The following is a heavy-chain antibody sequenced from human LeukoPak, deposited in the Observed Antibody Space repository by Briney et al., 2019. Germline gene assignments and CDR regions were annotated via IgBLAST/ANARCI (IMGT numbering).Heavy chain of an antibody. V-gene: IGHV3-30*19. CDR1: GFTFSSYG. Sequence: GGSLRLSCAASGFTFSSYGMHWVRQAPGKGLEWVAVIWYDGSNKYYADSVKGRFTISRDNYKNTLSLQMNSLRAEDTAVYYCARGPAPGIAATGQNWFDPWGQGTLVTVSS. CDR3: ARGPAPGIAATGQNWFDP. D-gene: IGHD6-13*01. J-gene: IGHJ5*02. CDR2: IWYDGSNK.